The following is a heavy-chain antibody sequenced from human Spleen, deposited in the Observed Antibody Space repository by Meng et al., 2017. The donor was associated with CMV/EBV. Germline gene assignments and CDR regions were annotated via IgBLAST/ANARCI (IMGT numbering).Heavy chain of an antibody. CDR3: ARRVENT. J-gene: IGHJ4*02. Sequence: GEPLKISCAASGFTFSSYAMHWVRQAPGKGLEWVAVISYDGSNKYYADSVKGRFTISRDNSKNTLSLQMSSLRSEDSAVYYCARRVENTWGQGTLVTVSS. CDR2: ISYDGSNK. CDR1: GFTFSSYA. D-gene: IGHD2/OR15-2a*01. V-gene: IGHV3-30-3*01.